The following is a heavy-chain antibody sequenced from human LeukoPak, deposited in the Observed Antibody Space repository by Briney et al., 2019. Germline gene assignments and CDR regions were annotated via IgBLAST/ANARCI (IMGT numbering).Heavy chain of an antibody. CDR2: IDHSGST. V-gene: IGHV4-59*08. Sequence: SETLSLTCTVSGGSISSYYWSWIRQPPGKGLEWTGSIDHSGSTYYNPSLKSRITISVDTSKNQFSLKLSSVTAADTAVYYCARRVGSSDCFDYWGQGTPVTVSS. CDR1: GGSISSYY. D-gene: IGHD6-6*01. CDR3: ARRVGSSDCFDY. J-gene: IGHJ4*02.